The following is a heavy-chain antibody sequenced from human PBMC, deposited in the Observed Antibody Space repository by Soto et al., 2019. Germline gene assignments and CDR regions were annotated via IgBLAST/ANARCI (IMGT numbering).Heavy chain of an antibody. D-gene: IGHD3-22*01. Sequence: ASVKVSCKASGYTFTGYYMHWVRQAPGQGLEWMGWINPNSGGTNYAKKFQGRVTMTRDTSISTAYMELSRLRSDDTAVYYCAQSFYYDSSGRDYWGQGTLVTVSS. CDR1: GYTFTGYY. CDR2: INPNSGGT. J-gene: IGHJ4*02. CDR3: AQSFYYDSSGRDY. V-gene: IGHV1-2*02.